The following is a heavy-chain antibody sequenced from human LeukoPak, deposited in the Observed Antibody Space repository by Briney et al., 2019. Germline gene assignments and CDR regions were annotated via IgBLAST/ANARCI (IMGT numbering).Heavy chain of an antibody. Sequence: GASVKVSCKASGYSFTDYFMHWVQQAPGKGLEWMGRVDPEDGETIYGEKLQGRVTITADTSTDTAYMELSSLRSEDTAVYYCTTAGKFYYGSGSPSWFDPWGQGTLVTVSS. D-gene: IGHD3-10*01. V-gene: IGHV1-69-2*01. CDR3: TTAGKFYYGSGSPSWFDP. CDR1: GYSFTDYF. CDR2: VDPEDGET. J-gene: IGHJ5*02.